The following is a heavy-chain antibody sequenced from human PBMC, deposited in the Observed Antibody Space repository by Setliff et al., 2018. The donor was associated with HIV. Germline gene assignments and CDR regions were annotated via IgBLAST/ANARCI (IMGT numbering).Heavy chain of an antibody. CDR3: AGAPPGPYYYYMDV. V-gene: IGHV4-34*01. CDR1: GGSFSGYY. J-gene: IGHJ6*03. Sequence: SETLSLTCAVYGGSFSGYYWSWIRQPPGKGLEWIGEINHSGSTNYNPSLKSRVTISVDTSKNQFSLKLSSVTAADTAVYYCAGAPPGPYYYYMDVWGKGTTVTVSS. CDR2: INHSGST.